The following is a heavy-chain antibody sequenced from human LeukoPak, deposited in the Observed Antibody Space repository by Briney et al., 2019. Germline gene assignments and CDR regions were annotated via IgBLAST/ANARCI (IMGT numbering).Heavy chain of an antibody. CDR1: GFSVSGTH. V-gene: IGHV3-53*01. CDR2: MYTGGTT. CDR3: AKDEATSGGGLAS. J-gene: IGHJ4*02. D-gene: IGHD3-16*01. Sequence: PGGSLRLSCAASGFSVSGTHMSWARQAPGKGLEWVSAMYTGGTTYYADSVQGRFTIYRDNSKNTLYLQMNSLRAEDTAVYYCAKDEATSGGGLASWGQGTLVSVSS.